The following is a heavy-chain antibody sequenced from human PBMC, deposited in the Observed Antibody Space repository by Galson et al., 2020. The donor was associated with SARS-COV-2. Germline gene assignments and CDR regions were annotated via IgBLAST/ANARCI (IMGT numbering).Heavy chain of an antibody. D-gene: IGHD5-12*01. Sequence: GESLKISCAASAFTFSSYSMNWVRQAPGKGLEWVSSISSSSSYIYYADSVKGRFTISRDNAKNSLYLQMNSLRAEDTAVYYCASNRGYSGYDLPSPLDYWGQGTLVTVSS. J-gene: IGHJ4*02. V-gene: IGHV3-21*01. CDR2: ISSSSSYI. CDR3: ASNRGYSGYDLPSPLDY. CDR1: AFTFSSYS.